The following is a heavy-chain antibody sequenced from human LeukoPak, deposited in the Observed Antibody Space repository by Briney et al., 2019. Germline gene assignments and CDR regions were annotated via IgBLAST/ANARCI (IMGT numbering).Heavy chain of an antibody. CDR2: ISYDGSNK. D-gene: IGHD6-6*01. CDR3: AKDGGYSSSPLGY. V-gene: IGHV3-30*18. Sequence: GGSLRLSCAASGFIFSDYWVTWVRQAPGKGLEWVAVISYDGSNKYYADSVKGRFTISRDNSKNTLYLQMNSLRAEDTAVYYCAKDGGYSSSPLGYWGQGTLVTVSS. J-gene: IGHJ4*02. CDR1: GFIFSDYW.